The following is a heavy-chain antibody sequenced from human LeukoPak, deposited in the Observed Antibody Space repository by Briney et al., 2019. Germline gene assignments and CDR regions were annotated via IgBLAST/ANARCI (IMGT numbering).Heavy chain of an antibody. CDR3: AREGRYCSSTSCYNYYYYMDV. V-gene: IGHV3-48*01. CDR1: GFLLSSYS. CDR2: IDTSSPTI. D-gene: IGHD2-2*02. Sequence: GSLRLSCAASGFLLSSYSMNWVRQAPGKGLEWVSYIDTSSPTIYYADSVRGRFTISRDDAKNSLYLQMNSLRAEDTAVYYCAREGRYCSSTSCYNYYYYMDVWGKGTTVTVSS. J-gene: IGHJ6*03.